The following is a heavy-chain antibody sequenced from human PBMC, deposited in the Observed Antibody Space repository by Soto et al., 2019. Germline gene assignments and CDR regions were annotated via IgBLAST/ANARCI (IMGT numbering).Heavy chain of an antibody. D-gene: IGHD2-15*01. CDR3: ALPLGGCSGGSCYRDDAFDI. CDR1: GYTFTSYG. CDR2: ISAYNGNT. J-gene: IGHJ3*02. Sequence: ASVKVSCKASGYTFTSYGISWVRQAPGQGLEWMGWISAYNGNTNYAQKLQGRVTMTTDTSTSTGYMELRSLRSDDTAVYYCALPLGGCSGGSCYRDDAFDIWGQGTMVTVSS. V-gene: IGHV1-18*01.